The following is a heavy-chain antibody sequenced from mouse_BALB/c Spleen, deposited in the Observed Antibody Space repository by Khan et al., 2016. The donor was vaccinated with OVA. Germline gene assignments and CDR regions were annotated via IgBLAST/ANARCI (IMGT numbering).Heavy chain of an antibody. D-gene: IGHD1-1*01. Sequence: MQLEESGPSLVKPSQTLSLTCSVTGYSITSGFWNWVRQFPGNKFEYMGYVTYSGNTYYNPSLKSRISITRDTSKSQYYLQLNSVTTEETATDFCARSYGSCTMDYWGQGTSVTGSS. J-gene: IGHJ4*01. CDR2: VTYSGNT. V-gene: IGHV3-8*02. CDR3: ARSYGSCTMDY. CDR1: GYSITSGF.